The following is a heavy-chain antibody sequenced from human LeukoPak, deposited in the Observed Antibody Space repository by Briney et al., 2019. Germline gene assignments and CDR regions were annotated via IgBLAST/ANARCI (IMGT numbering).Heavy chain of an antibody. D-gene: IGHD6-19*01. Sequence: SETLSLTCTVSGGSISSYYWTWIRQPPGKGLEWIGQIYSSGSTNYNPSLKSRVTISVDTSKNLFSLELNSVTAADTALYYCARRSSSTGWSFDYWGQGTLVAVSS. CDR2: IYSSGST. CDR1: GGSISSYY. CDR3: ARRSSSTGWSFDY. V-gene: IGHV4-59*08. J-gene: IGHJ4*02.